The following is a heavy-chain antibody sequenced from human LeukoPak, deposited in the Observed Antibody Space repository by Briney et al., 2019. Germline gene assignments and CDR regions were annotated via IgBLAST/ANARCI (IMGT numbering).Heavy chain of an antibody. J-gene: IGHJ4*02. CDR3: AKQLGYCSDGSCYFPY. CDR1: GFTFSSSA. V-gene: IGHV3-23*01. D-gene: IGHD2-15*01. Sequence: GGSLRLSCAASGFTFSSSAMSWVRQAPGKGLEWVSAISNNGGYTYYADSVQGRFTISRDNSKSTLCLQMNSLRAEDTTVYYCAKQLGYCSDGSCYFPYWGQGTLVTVSS. CDR2: ISNNGGYT.